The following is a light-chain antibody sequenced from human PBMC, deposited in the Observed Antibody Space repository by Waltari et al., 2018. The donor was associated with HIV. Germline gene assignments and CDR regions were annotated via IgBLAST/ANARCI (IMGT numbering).Light chain of an antibody. J-gene: IGLJ1*01. Sequence: QSALTQPASVSGSPGQSITISCPGTSSDGGGYNYVAWYQQHPGKAPKLMIYEVSNRPSGVSNRFSGSKSGNTASLTISGLQAEDEADYYCSSYTSSSTLVFGTGTKVTVL. CDR2: EVS. V-gene: IGLV2-14*01. CDR1: SSDGGGYNY. CDR3: SSYTSSSTLV.